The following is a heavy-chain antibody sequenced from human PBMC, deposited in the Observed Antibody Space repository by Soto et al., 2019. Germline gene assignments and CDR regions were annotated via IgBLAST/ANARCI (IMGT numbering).Heavy chain of an antibody. CDR3: VTERIRVWLKA. J-gene: IGHJ5*02. CDR2: IRSKTDGGTT. D-gene: IGHD5-18*01. Sequence: EVQLVESGGSLVKPGGSLRLSCAASGFTFINAWMSWVRQAPGKGLEWVGRIRSKTDGGTTDYAAPVQGRFTISRDDSKSTLYLQMSSLKPEDTALYYCVTERIRVWLKAWGQGTRVTVSS. CDR1: GFTFINAW. V-gene: IGHV3-15*01.